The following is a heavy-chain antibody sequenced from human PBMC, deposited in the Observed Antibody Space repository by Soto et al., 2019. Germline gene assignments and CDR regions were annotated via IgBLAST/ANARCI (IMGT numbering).Heavy chain of an antibody. CDR2: ISYDGSNK. Sequence: GGSLRLSCAASGFTFSSYGMHWVRQAPGKGLEWVAVISYDGSNKYYADSVKGRFTISRDNSKNTLYLQMNSLRAEDTAVYYCAKDLAPALGSPNWFDPWGQGTLVTVSS. V-gene: IGHV3-30*18. D-gene: IGHD2-15*01. CDR3: AKDLAPALGSPNWFDP. J-gene: IGHJ5*02. CDR1: GFTFSSYG.